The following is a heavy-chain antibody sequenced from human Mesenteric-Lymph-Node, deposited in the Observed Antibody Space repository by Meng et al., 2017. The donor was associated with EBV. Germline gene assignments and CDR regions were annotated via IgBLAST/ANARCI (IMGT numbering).Heavy chain of an antibody. CDR1: GGSARSGDYY. CDR2: IHHSGST. CDR3: TRAHGGDYVRWFDP. D-gene: IGHD4-17*01. Sequence: QVQLQQSGPGLVRPSXXXXXIXXVSGGSARSGDYYWSWIRQPPGKGLEWIGHIHHSGSTNYNPSLKSRVTISIDTSKNKFSLNLSSVTAADTAVYFCTRAHGGDYVRWFDPWGQGTLVTVSS. V-gene: IGHV4-61*08. J-gene: IGHJ5*02.